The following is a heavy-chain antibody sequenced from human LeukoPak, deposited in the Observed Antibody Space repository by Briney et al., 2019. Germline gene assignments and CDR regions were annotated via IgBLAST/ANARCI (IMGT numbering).Heavy chain of an antibody. Sequence: PSETLSLTCTVSGGSISNYYWSWIRQPPGKGLEWIGEINHSGSTNYNPSLKSRVTISVDTSKNQFSLKLSSGTAADTAVYYCASSRWGYYYMDVWGKGTTVTVSS. CDR2: INHSGST. J-gene: IGHJ6*03. V-gene: IGHV4-34*01. CDR3: ASSRWGYYYMDV. CDR1: GGSISNYY. D-gene: IGHD3-16*01.